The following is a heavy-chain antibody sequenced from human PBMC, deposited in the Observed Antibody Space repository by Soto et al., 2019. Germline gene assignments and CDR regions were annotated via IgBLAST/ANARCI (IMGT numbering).Heavy chain of an antibody. D-gene: IGHD2-2*01. CDR3: AKGPAIVLVPAAMNYYYGMDV. CDR1: GFIFSTYV. Sequence: GGSLRLSCVSSGFIFSTYVMHWVRQAPGKGLEWVAVISYDGSNKYYADSVKGRFTISRDNSKSTLYLQMNSLRAEDTAVYYCAKGPAIVLVPAAMNYYYGMDVWGQGTTVTVSS. J-gene: IGHJ6*02. CDR2: ISYDGSNK. V-gene: IGHV3-30*18.